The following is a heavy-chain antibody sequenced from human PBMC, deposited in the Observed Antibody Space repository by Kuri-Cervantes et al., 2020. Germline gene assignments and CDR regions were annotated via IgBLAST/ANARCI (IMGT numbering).Heavy chain of an antibody. J-gene: IGHJ5*02. D-gene: IGHD1-20*01. V-gene: IGHV4-34*01. CDR2: INHSGST. CDR3: ARGSRRYNSRGWFDP. CDR1: GGSFSGYY. Sequence: SETLSLTCAVYGGSFSGYYWSWIRQPPGKGLEWIGEINHSGSTNYNPSLRSRVTISVDTSKNQFSLKLSSVTAADTAVYYCARGSRRYNSRGWFDPWGQGTLVTVSS.